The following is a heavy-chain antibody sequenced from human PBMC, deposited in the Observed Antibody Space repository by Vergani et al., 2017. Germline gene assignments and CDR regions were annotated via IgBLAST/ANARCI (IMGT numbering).Heavy chain of an antibody. CDR1: GGAVNSGSNF. D-gene: IGHD3-3*01. CDR2: TSTDGST. CDR3: ARLRDFWSGYYTGSDAFDI. V-gene: IGHV4-61*02. J-gene: IGHJ3*02. Sequence: QVRLQESGPGLVKPSETLSLTCSVSGGAVNSGSNFWTWIRQPAGKGLEWIGRTSTDGSTNYNPSLKSRVTVSVDTSKTQISLRLTSVTAEDTAVYYCARLRDFWSGYYTGSDAFDIWGQGTMVTVSS.